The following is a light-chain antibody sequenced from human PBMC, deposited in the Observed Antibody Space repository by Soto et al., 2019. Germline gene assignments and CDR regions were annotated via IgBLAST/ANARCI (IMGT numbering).Light chain of an antibody. V-gene: IGLV2-14*01. CDR3: SSYKTDDTFL. J-gene: IGLJ1*01. Sequence: QSALTQPPSVSGSPGQSITVSCTGTSSNLGASNFVSWYQHLPGRAPKVIIFEATNRPAGVANRCSGSKSGITASLTISGLQADDEAEYFCSSYKTDDTFLFGTGTKLTVL. CDR1: SSNLGASNF. CDR2: EAT.